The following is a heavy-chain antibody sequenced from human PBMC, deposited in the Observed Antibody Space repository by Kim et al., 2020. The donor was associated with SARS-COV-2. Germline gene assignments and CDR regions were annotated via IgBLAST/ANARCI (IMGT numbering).Heavy chain of an antibody. CDR1: GGSISSYY. Sequence: SETLSLTCTVSGGSISSYYWSWIRQPPGKGLEWIGYIYYSGSTNYNPSLKSRVTISVDTSKNQFSLKLSSVTAADTAVYYCARHGANSGSQGGAFDIWGQGAMVTVSS. D-gene: IGHD1-26*01. V-gene: IGHV4-59*08. J-gene: IGHJ3*02. CDR2: IYYSGST. CDR3: ARHGANSGSQGGAFDI.